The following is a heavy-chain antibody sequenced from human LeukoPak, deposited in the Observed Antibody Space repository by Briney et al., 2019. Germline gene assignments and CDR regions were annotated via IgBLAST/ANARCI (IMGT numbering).Heavy chain of an antibody. D-gene: IGHD3-3*01. V-gene: IGHV3-48*04. CDR3: ARVYDFWSGYYGYGMDV. CDR2: ISSSGSTI. CDR1: GFTFSSYG. J-gene: IGHJ6*02. Sequence: GGSLRLSCAASGFTFSSYGMHRVRQAPGKGLEWVSYISSSGSTIYYADSVKGRFTISRDNAKNSLYLQMNSLRAEDTAVYYCARVYDFWSGYYGYGMDVWGQGTTVTVSS.